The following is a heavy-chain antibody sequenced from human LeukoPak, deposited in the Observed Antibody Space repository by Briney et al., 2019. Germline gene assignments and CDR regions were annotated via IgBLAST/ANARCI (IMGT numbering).Heavy chain of an antibody. D-gene: IGHD2-15*01. CDR1: GGSISSYY. V-gene: IGHV4-59*08. CDR3: ARGIVVVAQLGFYFYYMDV. J-gene: IGHJ6*03. CDR2: IYYSGST. Sequence: SETLSLTCTVSGGSISSYYWSWIRQPPGKGLEWIGYIYYSGSTNYNPSLKSRVTISVDTSKNQFSLKLSSVTAADTAVYYCARGIVVVAQLGFYFYYMDVWGKGTTVTISS.